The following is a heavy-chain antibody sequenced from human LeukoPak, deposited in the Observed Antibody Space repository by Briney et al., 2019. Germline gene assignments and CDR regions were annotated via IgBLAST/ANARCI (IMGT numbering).Heavy chain of an antibody. D-gene: IGHD5-12*01. CDR1: GGPFNSGSYY. CDR3: ARAMRVDRFFDY. CDR2: IDPRGRP. J-gene: IGHJ4*02. V-gene: IGHV4-61*02. Sequence: SDTLSLTCTVSGGPFNSGSYYGRWVRQPAGKGLGWVGSIDPRGRPNYNPSLKSRVTISADTSKNQFSLQLTSVTAADTAVYYCARAMRVDRFFDYWGQGILVTVSS.